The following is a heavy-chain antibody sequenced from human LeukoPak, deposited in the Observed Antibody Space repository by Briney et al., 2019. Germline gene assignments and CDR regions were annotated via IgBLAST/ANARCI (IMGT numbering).Heavy chain of an antibody. CDR2: IYGSGST. V-gene: IGHV4-4*07. D-gene: IGHD4-17*01. CDR1: GGSISSYS. CDR3: ARAFPFDDYGDPDAFDI. Sequence: SETLSLTCIVSGGSISSYSWSWIRQPAGKGLEWIGRIYGSGSTNYNPSLKSRVTISIDTSKNQFSLKLTSVTAADTAVYYCARAFPFDDYGDPDAFDIWGQGTMVTVSS. J-gene: IGHJ3*02.